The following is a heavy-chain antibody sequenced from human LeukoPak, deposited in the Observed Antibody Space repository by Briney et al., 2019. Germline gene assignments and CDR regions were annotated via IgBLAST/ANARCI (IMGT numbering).Heavy chain of an antibody. J-gene: IGHJ4*02. D-gene: IGHD1-26*01. CDR3: ARDVEVGAFDY. CDR1: GFAFSSYR. Sequence: GGSLRLSCAASGFAFSSYRMNWVRQAPGKGLEWVSSISSSSSYIYYADSVKGRFTISRDNAKNSLYLQMNSLRAEDTAVYYCARDVEVGAFDYWGQGTLVTVSS. CDR2: ISSSSSYI. V-gene: IGHV3-21*01.